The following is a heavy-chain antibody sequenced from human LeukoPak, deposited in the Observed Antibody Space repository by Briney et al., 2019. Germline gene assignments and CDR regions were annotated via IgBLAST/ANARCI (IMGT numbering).Heavy chain of an antibody. D-gene: IGHD3/OR15-3a*01. CDR3: RKDIRRRGLALLDY. V-gene: IGHV3-9*01. J-gene: IGHJ4*02. Sequence: GGSLKLSCETSGFTFDYYAMRWVRQAPGKGLEWVSGISWNSGSIGYADSVKGRFTISRDNAKNSLYLQMNSLRAEDTALYYCRKDIRRRGLALLDYWGQGTLVSVSS. CDR1: GFTFDYYA. CDR2: ISWNSGSI.